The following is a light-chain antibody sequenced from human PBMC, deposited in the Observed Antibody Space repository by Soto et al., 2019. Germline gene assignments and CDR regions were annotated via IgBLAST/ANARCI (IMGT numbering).Light chain of an antibody. CDR3: QKYNSALGT. CDR1: QGISNY. Sequence: DIHMTQSPSSLSASVVDRVTITWRASQGISNYLAWYQQKPGKVPKLLIYAASTLQSGVPSRFSGSGSGTDFTLTISSLQPEDVATYYCQKYNSALGTFGQGTKVDIK. J-gene: IGKJ1*01. CDR2: AAS. V-gene: IGKV1-27*01.